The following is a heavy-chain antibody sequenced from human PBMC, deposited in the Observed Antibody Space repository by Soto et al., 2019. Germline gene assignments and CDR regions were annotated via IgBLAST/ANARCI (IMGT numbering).Heavy chain of an antibody. J-gene: IGHJ4*02. CDR3: AIYTSSFSYFVF. CDR1: GYKFTNHD. V-gene: IGHV1-8*01. D-gene: IGHD3-16*01. CDR2: MNPDSGKT. Sequence: QVQLEQSGAEVKKPGDSVKVSCKASGYKFTNHDINWVRQASGQGLEWMGWMNPDSGKTEYVRKFQDRVTFTRDTASNTAYMELSGLRAEDTAIYFCAIYTSSFSYFVFWGQGTLVTVS.